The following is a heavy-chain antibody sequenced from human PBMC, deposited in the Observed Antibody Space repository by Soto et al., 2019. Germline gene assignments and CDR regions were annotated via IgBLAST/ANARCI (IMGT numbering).Heavy chain of an antibody. CDR2: INHSGST. V-gene: IGHV4-34*01. Sequence: PSETLSLTCAVYGGSFSGYYWSWIRQPPGKGLEWIGEINHSGSTNYSPSLKSRVTISVDTSKNQFSLKLSSVTAADTAVYYCARATYDILTGYYRWTYWYFDLWGRGTLVTVSS. J-gene: IGHJ2*01. CDR3: ARATYDILTGYYRWTYWYFDL. D-gene: IGHD3-9*01. CDR1: GGSFSGYY.